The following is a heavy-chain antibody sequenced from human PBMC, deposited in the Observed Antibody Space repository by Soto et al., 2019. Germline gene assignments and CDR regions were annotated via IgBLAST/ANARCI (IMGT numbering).Heavy chain of an antibody. CDR3: AKAYYYDRSGYSSPYFNY. V-gene: IGHV3-23*01. D-gene: IGHD3-22*01. CDR1: GFTLSSYA. J-gene: IGHJ4*02. CDR2: ISGSGVST. Sequence: PGGSLRLSCAASGFTLSSYAMSWVRQAPGKGLEWVSAISGSGVSTYYADSVKGRFTISRDNSKNTLYLQMNSLGAEDTAVYFCAKAYYYDRSGYSSPYFNYWGQGTLVTVSS.